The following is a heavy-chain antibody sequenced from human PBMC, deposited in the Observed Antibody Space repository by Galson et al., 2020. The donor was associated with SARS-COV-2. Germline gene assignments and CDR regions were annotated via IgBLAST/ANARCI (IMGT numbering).Heavy chain of an antibody. CDR3: ALLAVAGTAGWDL. J-gene: IGHJ5*02. D-gene: IGHD6-19*01. Sequence: PGGSLRLSCEASGFTFRSYGIHWVRQAPGKGLEWVALISYDGNNKYYADSVKGRFTISRDNSKNTLYLQMNSLRTEDTAVYYCALLAVAGTAGWDLWGQGTLVTVSS. CDR2: ISYDGNNK. V-gene: IGHV3-30*03. CDR1: GFTFRSYG.